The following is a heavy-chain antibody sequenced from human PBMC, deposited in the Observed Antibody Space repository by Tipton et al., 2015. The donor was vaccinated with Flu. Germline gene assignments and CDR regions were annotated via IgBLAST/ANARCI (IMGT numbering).Heavy chain of an antibody. CDR2: IYYSGGT. CDR3: ARARAPYYYYAMDV. V-gene: IGHV4-59*01. J-gene: IGHJ6*02. D-gene: IGHD3-10*01. CDR1: DESITRYH. Sequence: GLVKPSETLSLTCTVSDESITRYHWSWIRQPPGKGLEWIGYIYYSGGTNYNPSLQSRLTISVDSSKNQLSLKLTSVTAADTAVYYCARARAPYYYYAMDVWGQGTTVTVS.